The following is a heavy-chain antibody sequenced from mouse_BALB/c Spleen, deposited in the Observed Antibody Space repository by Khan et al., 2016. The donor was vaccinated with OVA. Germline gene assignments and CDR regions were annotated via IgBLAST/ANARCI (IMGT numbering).Heavy chain of an antibody. CDR3: TRGYYGDPFAY. CDR1: GFTFSDYY. CDR2: ISDGASYI. D-gene: IGHD2-13*01. V-gene: IGHV5-4*02. Sequence: EVELVGSGGGLVKPGGSLKLSCAASGFTFSDYYMYWVRQTPEKRLEWVATISDGASYIYYPDNVKGRFTISRDNAKNNLYLQMSSLKSEDTAMYYCTRGYYGDPFAYWGHGTLVTVSA. J-gene: IGHJ3*01.